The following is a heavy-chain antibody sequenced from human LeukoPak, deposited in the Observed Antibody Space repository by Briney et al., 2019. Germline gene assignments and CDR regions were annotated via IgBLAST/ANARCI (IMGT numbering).Heavy chain of an antibody. CDR1: GFTVRDFY. J-gene: IGHJ4*02. CDR2: IYVSGDT. Sequence: AGGSLRLSCAASGFTVRDFYMSWVRQAPGKGLEWVSLIYVSGDTYYTDSVKGRFTISRDTSENTLYLQMNSLRVEDTAVYYCARDRLQYFDYWGEGPLVTVSS. D-gene: IGHD3-16*01. V-gene: IGHV3-53*01. CDR3: ARDRLQYFDY.